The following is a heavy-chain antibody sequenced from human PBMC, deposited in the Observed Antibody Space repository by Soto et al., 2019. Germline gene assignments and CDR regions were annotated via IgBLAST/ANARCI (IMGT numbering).Heavy chain of an antibody. V-gene: IGHV3-30*03. D-gene: IGHD3-22*01. CDR3: ARDSGFSNYYLGTPPDY. CDR1: GFTFSSYG. CDR2: ISYDGSNK. Sequence: PGGSLRLSCAASGFTFSSYGMHWVRQAPGKGLEWVAVISYDGSNKYYTDSVKGRFTISRDNAKNSLYLQMNSLRAEDTAVYYCARDSGFSNYYLGTPPDYWGQGTLVTVSS. J-gene: IGHJ4*02.